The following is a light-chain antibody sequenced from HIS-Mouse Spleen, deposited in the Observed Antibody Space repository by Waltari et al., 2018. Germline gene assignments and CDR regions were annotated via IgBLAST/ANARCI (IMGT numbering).Light chain of an antibody. V-gene: IGKV2-28*01. CDR1: QSLLHSNGYNY. CDR3: MQALQTPGT. J-gene: IGKJ3*01. CDR2: LGS. Sequence: DIVMTQSPLSLPVTPGEPASNSCRSSQSLLHSNGYNYLDWYLQKPGQSPHLLIYLGSNRASGVPDRFSGSGSGTDFTLKISRVEAEDVGVYYCMQALQTPGTFGPGTKVDIK.